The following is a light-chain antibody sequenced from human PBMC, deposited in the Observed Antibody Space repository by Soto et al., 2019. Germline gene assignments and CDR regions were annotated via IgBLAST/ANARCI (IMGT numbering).Light chain of an antibody. Sequence: QSVLTRPRSVSGSPGQSVTISCTGTSSDVGGYNYVSWYQQHPGKALKVMIYDVSERPSGVPDRFSGSKSGNTASLTISGLQAEDEADYYCCSYAGSPRYVFGTGTQLTVL. CDR2: DVS. CDR1: SSDVGGYNY. CDR3: CSYAGSPRYV. J-gene: IGLJ1*01. V-gene: IGLV2-11*01.